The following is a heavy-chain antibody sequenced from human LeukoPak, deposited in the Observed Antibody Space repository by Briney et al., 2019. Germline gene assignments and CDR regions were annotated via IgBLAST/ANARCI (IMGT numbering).Heavy chain of an antibody. D-gene: IGHD3-16*02. CDR2: INPNSGGT. CDR1: GYTFTGYY. J-gene: IGHJ4*02. CDR3: ARIGVWGSYRHHIDY. Sequence: ASVKVSCKASGYTFTGYYMHWVRQAPGQGLEWMGWINPNSGGTNYAQKFQGRVTMTRDTSISTAYMELSRLRSDDTAVYYCARIGVWGSYRHHIDYWGQGTLVTVSS. V-gene: IGHV1-2*02.